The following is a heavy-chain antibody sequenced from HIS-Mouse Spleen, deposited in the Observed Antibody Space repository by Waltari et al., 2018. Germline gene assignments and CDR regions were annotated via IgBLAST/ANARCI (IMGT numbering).Heavy chain of an antibody. CDR2: IYYSGST. CDR1: GGSISSSSYY. V-gene: IGHV4-39*07. D-gene: IGHD6-13*01. J-gene: IGHJ2*01. CDR3: AREIPYSSSWYDWYFDL. Sequence: QLQLQESGPGLVKPSETLSLTCTVSGGSISSSSYYWGWIRQPPGKGLEWIGSIYYSGSTYYNPSLKSRVTISVDTPKNQFSLKLSSVTAAATAVYYCAREIPYSSSWYDWYFDLWGRGTLVTVSS.